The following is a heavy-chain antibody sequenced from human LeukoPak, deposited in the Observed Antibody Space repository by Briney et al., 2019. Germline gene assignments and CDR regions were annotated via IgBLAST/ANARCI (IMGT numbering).Heavy chain of an antibody. V-gene: IGHV4-59*01. Sequence: SETLSLTCTVSGGSISSYYWSWIRQPPGKGLEWIGYVYYSGSTNYNPSLKSRVTISVDTSKHQFSLKLSSVTAADTAVYYCARSYTYYSDSSGYYYVGYYFDYWGQGTLVTASS. CDR2: VYYSGST. J-gene: IGHJ4*02. D-gene: IGHD3-22*01. CDR3: ARSYTYYSDSSGYYYVGYYFDY. CDR1: GGSISSYY.